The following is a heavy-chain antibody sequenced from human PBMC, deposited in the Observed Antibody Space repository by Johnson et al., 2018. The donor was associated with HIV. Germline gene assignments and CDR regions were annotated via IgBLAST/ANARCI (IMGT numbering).Heavy chain of an antibody. CDR2: ISASGVST. D-gene: IGHD1-1*01. V-gene: IGHV3-23*04. J-gene: IGHJ3*02. CDR1: GFTFRSYA. Sequence: VQLVESGGGLIRPGESLGLSCAASGFTFRSYAMSWVRQAPGKGLEWVSAISASGVSTYYADSVKGRFTISRDNSKNTLYLQMGSLKPEDMAVYYCARVGRTDDAFDIWGQGTMVTVSS. CDR3: ARVGRTDDAFDI.